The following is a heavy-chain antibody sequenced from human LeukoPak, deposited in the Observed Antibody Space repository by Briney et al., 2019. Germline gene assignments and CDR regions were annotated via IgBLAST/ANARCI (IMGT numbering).Heavy chain of an antibody. D-gene: IGHD3-22*01. CDR3: ARAYDSSGYYNDAFDI. J-gene: IGHJ3*02. CDR2: INPNSGGT. CDR1: GYTFTGYY. Sequence: ASVKVSCTAPGYTFTGYYMHWVRQAPGQGLEWMGWINPNSGGTNYAQKFQGWVTMTRDTSISTAYMELSRLRSDDTAVYYCARAYDSSGYYNDAFDIWGQGTMVTVSS. V-gene: IGHV1-2*04.